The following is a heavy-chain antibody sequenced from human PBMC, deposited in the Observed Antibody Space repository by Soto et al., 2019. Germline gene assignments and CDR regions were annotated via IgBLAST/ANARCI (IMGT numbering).Heavy chain of an antibody. V-gene: IGHV5-10-1*01. D-gene: IGHD3-22*01. CDR2: IDPSDSQT. CDR3: ARQIYDSDTGPNFQYYFDS. Sequence: GESLKISCKGSGYSFAGYWITWVRQKPGKGLEWMGRIDPSDSQTYYSPSFRGHVTISVTKSITTVFLQWSSLRASDTAMYYCARQIYDSDTGPNFQYYFDSWGQGTPVTVLL. CDR1: GYSFAGYW. J-gene: IGHJ4*02.